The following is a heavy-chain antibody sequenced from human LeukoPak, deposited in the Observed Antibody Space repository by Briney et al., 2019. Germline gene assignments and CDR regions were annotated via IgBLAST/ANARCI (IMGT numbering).Heavy chain of an antibody. J-gene: IGHJ2*01. V-gene: IGHV3-15*01. CDR3: TTNIGPDSSGYYSNWYFDL. CDR2: IKSKTDGGTT. CDR1: GFTFSSYS. D-gene: IGHD3-22*01. Sequence: GGSLRLSCAASGFTFSSYSMNWVRQAPGKGLEWVGRIKSKTDGGTTDYAAPVKGRFTISRDDSKNTLYLQMNSLKTEDTAVYYCTTNIGPDSSGYYSNWYFDLWGRGTLVTVSS.